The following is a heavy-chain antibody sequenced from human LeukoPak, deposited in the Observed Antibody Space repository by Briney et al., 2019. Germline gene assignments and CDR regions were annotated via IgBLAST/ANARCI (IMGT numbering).Heavy chain of an antibody. D-gene: IGHD3-22*01. V-gene: IGHV3-23*01. J-gene: IGHJ4*02. Sequence: PGGSLRLSCAASGFTFSNYAMSWVRQAPGKGLEWVSAISGSGGSAYYADSVKGRFTISRDNSKNTLYLQMNSLRGEDTALYYCASLDYFDSSDYGDYWGQGTLVTVSS. CDR2: ISGSGGSA. CDR3: ASLDYFDSSDYGDY. CDR1: GFTFSNYA.